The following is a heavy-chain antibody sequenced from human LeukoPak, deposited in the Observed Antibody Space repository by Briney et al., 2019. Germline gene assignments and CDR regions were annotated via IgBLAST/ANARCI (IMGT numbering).Heavy chain of an antibody. CDR1: GFSLSTSGVG. D-gene: IGHD3-3*01. CDR3: AHTTNGPISKAYDYDFWSGYLDY. V-gene: IGHV2-5*01. J-gene: IGHJ4*02. Sequence: SGPTLVNPTQTLTLTCTFSGFSLSTSGVGVGWIRQPPGKALEWLALIYWNDDKRYSPSLKSRLTITKDTSKNQVVLTMTNMDPVDTATYYCAHTTNGPISKAYDYDFWSGYLDYWGQGTLVTVSS. CDR2: IYWNDDK.